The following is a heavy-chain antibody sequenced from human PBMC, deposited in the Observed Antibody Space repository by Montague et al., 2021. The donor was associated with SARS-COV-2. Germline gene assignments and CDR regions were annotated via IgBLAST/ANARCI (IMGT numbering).Heavy chain of an antibody. V-gene: IGHV4-34*01. Sequence: SETLSLTCAVYGGSFSGYYWSWIRQPPGKGLEWMGEINHSGSTNYNPSLKSRGIISVDKSKNQFSLKLSSVIAADTAVDCCARDAAVAGIDYWGQGTLVTVSS. CDR2: INHSGST. J-gene: IGHJ4*02. D-gene: IGHD6-19*01. CDR1: GGSFSGYY. CDR3: ARDAAVAGIDY.